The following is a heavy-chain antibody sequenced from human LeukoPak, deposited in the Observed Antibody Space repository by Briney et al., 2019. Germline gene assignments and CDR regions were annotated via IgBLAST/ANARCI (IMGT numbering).Heavy chain of an antibody. CDR1: GYSFTSYW. CDR3: ARLIVGATTYFDY. J-gene: IGHJ4*02. D-gene: IGHD1-26*01. Sequence: GESLKISCKGSGYSFTSYWIGWVRQMPGKGLEWMGIIYPGYSDTRYSPSFQGQVTISADKSITTAYLQWSSLKASDTAMYDCARLIVGATTYFDYWGQGTLVTVSS. V-gene: IGHV5-51*01. CDR2: IYPGYSDT.